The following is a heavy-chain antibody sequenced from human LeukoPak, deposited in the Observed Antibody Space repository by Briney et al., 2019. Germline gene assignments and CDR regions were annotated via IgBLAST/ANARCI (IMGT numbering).Heavy chain of an antibody. Sequence: GGSLRLSCVGSGFTSITYALTWARQAPGKGLEWVSGISSGGGTTYYADSVRGRFTISRDNSKNTLYPQMNDLRAGDTATYYCARNQQLGGYSYYYYGMDVWGQGTTVTVSS. CDR1: GFTSITYA. D-gene: IGHD3-16*02. CDR2: ISSGGGTT. CDR3: ARNQQLGGYSYYYYGMDV. V-gene: IGHV3-23*01. J-gene: IGHJ6*02.